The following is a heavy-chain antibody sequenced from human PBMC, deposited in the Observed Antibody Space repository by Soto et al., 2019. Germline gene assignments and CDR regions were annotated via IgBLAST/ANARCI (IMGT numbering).Heavy chain of an antibody. Sequence: SVKVSCKASGGTFSSFTISWVRQAPGQGLEWMGGIIPIHGTANYAQKFQGRVTITADASTRTAYMELSSLRSEDTAVYYCAKDRRADWESYYYYAMDVWGQGTTVTVSS. CDR2: IIPIHGTA. J-gene: IGHJ6*02. D-gene: IGHD1-26*01. CDR1: GGTFSSFT. CDR3: AKDRRADWESYYYYAMDV. V-gene: IGHV1-69*13.